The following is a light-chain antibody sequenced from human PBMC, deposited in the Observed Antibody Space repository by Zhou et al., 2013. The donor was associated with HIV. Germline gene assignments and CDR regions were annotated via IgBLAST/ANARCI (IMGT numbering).Light chain of an antibody. J-gene: IGKJ2*03. CDR1: QSASKW. V-gene: IGKV1-5*03. CDR3: QQYQGLPYS. Sequence: IQLTQSPSSLSASVGDRVTITCRASQSASKWLAWYQQIPGKAPKLLIHETSKLQTGVPSRFSGGGSETEFTLTISGLQPDDFATYYCQQYQGLPYSFGQGTNLEFK. CDR2: ETS.